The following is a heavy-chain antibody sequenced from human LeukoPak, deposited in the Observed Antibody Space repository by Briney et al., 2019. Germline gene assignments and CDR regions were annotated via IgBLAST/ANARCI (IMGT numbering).Heavy chain of an antibody. Sequence: SVKVSCKASGGTFTSYAISWVRQAPGQGLEWMGRIIPIFGTPNYAQKFQGRVTITTDESTSTAYMELSSLRSEDTAVYYCARVPLSGYYDSSGYMSYWGQGTLVTVSS. J-gene: IGHJ4*02. V-gene: IGHV1-69*05. D-gene: IGHD3-22*01. CDR2: IIPIFGTP. CDR3: ARVPLSGYYDSSGYMSY. CDR1: GGTFTSYA.